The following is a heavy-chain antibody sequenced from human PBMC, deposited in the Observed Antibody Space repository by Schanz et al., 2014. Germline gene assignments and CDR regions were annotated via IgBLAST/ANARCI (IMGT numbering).Heavy chain of an antibody. Sequence: QVQLRESGPRLVKPSETLSLNCTVSGDSMKSHYWTWIRQPAGQGLEWVGRIFTGGSSDYNRSFKSRFTMSIDTSKKYLSLNLNSVTAADTAFYFCARVSRGGVFDFWGPGILVTVSS. D-gene: IGHD3-3*01. CDR2: IFTGGSS. CDR3: ARVSRGGVFDF. J-gene: IGHJ4*02. CDR1: GDSMKSHY. V-gene: IGHV4-4*07.